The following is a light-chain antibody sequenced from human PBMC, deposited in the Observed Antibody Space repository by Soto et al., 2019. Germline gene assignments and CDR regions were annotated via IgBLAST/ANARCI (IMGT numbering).Light chain of an antibody. CDR1: QSISSW. J-gene: IGKJ1*01. CDR2: KAS. V-gene: IGKV1-5*03. Sequence: DIQMTQSPSTLSASVGDRVTITCRASQSISSWLAWYQQKPGKAPELLIDKASSLESGVPSTFSGSGSGTEFTLTISSLQPDDSATYYCQQYNSYPLTFGQGTKVDIK. CDR3: QQYNSYPLT.